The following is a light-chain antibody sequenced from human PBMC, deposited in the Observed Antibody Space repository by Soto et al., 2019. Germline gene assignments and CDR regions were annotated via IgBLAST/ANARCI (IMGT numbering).Light chain of an antibody. CDR1: NSDVNY. CDR2: EVI. Sequence: QSALTQPASVSGAPGQSITISCTATNSDVNYVSWHQQHPGKAPELMIYEVINRSSGVSARFSGSKSGNTASLTISGLQAEDEADYYCSSSTSSNTVVFGTGTKVTVL. V-gene: IGLV2-14*01. CDR3: SSSTSSNTVV. J-gene: IGLJ1*01.